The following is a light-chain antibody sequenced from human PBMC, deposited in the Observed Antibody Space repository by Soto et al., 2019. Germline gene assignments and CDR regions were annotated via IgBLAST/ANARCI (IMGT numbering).Light chain of an antibody. J-gene: IGKJ5*01. V-gene: IGKV1-39*01. CDR3: QLSYRTLLIT. Sequence: IQMTQSTSSLSASVGDRVTITCRASQSISTYLYWYQQKPGQAPKLLIYAASDLQSGVPSRFSGSGSGTDFTLTISSLQPEDFATYYCQLSYRTLLITFGQGTRLEIK. CDR1: QSISTY. CDR2: AAS.